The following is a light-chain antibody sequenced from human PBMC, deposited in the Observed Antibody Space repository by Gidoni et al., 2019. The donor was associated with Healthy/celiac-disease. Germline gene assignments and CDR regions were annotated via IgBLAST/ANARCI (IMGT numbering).Light chain of an antibody. CDR3: QSYDSSNLWV. Sequence: NFMLTQPHSVSESPGKTVTISCTRSSGSIASNYVQWYKQRPGSSPTTVIYEDNHRPSGVPDRFSGSIDSSSNSASLTISGLKTEDEADYYCQSYDSSNLWVFGGGTKLTVL. V-gene: IGLV6-57*01. CDR2: EDN. CDR1: SGSIASNY. J-gene: IGLJ3*02.